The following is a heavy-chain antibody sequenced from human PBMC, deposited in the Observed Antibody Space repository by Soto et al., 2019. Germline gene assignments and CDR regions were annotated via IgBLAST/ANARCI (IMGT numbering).Heavy chain of an antibody. J-gene: IGHJ4*02. CDR2: IRSKAYGGTT. CDR1: GFTFGDYA. CDR3: TRDSMYYDFWSGYSPPPFDY. D-gene: IGHD3-3*01. Sequence: PGGSLRLSCTASGFTFGDYAMSWFRQAPGKGLEWVGFIRSKAYGGTTEYAASVKGRFTISRDDSKSIAYLQMNSLKTEDTAVYYFTRDSMYYDFWSGYSPPPFDYWGQGTLVTVSS. V-gene: IGHV3-49*03.